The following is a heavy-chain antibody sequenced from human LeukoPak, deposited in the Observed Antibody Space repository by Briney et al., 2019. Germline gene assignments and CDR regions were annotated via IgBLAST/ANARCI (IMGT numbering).Heavy chain of an antibody. J-gene: IGHJ4*02. Sequence: ASVKVSCKASGGTFSSYAISWVRQAPGQGLEWMGGIIPIFGTANYAQKFQGRVAITADESTSTAYMELSSLRSEDTAVYYCTRDPWILTGYDGYYFDYWGQGTLVTVSS. V-gene: IGHV1-69*13. CDR2: IIPIFGTA. CDR1: GGTFSSYA. D-gene: IGHD3-9*01. CDR3: TRDPWILTGYDGYYFDY.